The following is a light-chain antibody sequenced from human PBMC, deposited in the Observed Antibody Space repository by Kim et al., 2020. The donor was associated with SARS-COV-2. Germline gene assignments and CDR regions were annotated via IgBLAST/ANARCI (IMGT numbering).Light chain of an antibody. CDR3: QHYNTYQAT. J-gene: IGKJ3*01. V-gene: IGKV1-5*01. CDR1: QSISNW. CDR2: DAS. Sequence: DIQMTQSPSTLSASVGDRVTITCRASQSISNWLAWYQQKPGKAPNLLIYDASSLGSGVPSRFSGSGSWTEFTLTISSLQPDDFATYYCQHYNTYQATFGPGTKVDIK.